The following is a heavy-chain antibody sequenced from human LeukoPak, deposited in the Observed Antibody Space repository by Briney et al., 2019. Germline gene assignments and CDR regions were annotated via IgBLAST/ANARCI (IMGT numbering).Heavy chain of an antibody. V-gene: IGHV3-20*04. CDR2: INWNDGNT. CDR3: ARYDYSNYVGYYDH. CDR1: GSTFSNYG. Sequence: GGSLRLSRGASGSTFSNYGMSWVRQAPGKGLEWVSGINWNDGNTDYADSVKGRFTISRDNAKNFLYLQMNSPRAEDTALYYCARYDYSNYVGYYDHGGQGTLVTVSS. J-gene: IGHJ4*02. D-gene: IGHD4-11*01.